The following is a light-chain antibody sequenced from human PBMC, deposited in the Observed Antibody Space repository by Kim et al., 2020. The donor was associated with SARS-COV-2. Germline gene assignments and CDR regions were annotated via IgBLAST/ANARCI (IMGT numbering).Light chain of an antibody. CDR3: QQYKSYPRT. J-gene: IGKJ1*01. V-gene: IGKV1-8*01. Sequence: ASTGDRVTITCRASQGISSYLAWYQQKPGKAPNLLIYAASTLQSGVPSRFSGSGSGTDFTLTISWLQSEDFATYYCQQYKSYPRTFGQGTKVDIK. CDR2: AAS. CDR1: QGISSY.